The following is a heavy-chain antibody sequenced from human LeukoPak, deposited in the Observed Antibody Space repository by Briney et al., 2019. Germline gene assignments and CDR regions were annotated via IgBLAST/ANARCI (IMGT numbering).Heavy chain of an antibody. D-gene: IGHD2-15*01. CDR2: IYTGGST. CDR3: VVDRYCSGGSCSDAFDL. J-gene: IGHJ3*01. Sequence: PGGSLRLSCAASGFIVSSIYIRWVRQAPGKGLEWVSVIYTGGSTYYADSVKGRFTISRDDSKNTVYLQMNNLRGEDTAVYYCVVDRYCSGGSCSDAFDLWGQGTMVTVSS. V-gene: IGHV3-53*01. CDR1: GFIVSSIY.